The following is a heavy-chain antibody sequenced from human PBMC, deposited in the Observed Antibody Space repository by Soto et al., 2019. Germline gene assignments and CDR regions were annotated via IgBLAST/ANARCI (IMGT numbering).Heavy chain of an antibody. CDR1: GGSISSYY. CDR2: IYYSGST. V-gene: IGHV4-59*01. J-gene: IGHJ5*02. D-gene: IGHD3-22*01. CDR3: ARDSGPDYYDRWFDP. Sequence: PSETLSLTCTVSGGSISSYYWSWIRQPPGKGLEWIGYIYYSGSTNYNPSLKSRVTISVDTSKNQFSLKLSSVTAADTAVYYCARDSGPDYYDRWFDPWGQGTLVTSPQ.